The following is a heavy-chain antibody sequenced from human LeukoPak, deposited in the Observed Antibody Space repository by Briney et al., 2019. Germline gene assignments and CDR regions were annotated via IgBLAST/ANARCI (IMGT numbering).Heavy chain of an antibody. D-gene: IGHD4/OR15-4a*01. Sequence: GGSLRLSCVASGFTFSSYEMNWVRQAPGKGLEWVSYISSSAYTIYYADSVKGRFTISRDNAKNSLYLQMNSLRAEDTAVYYCARGDYGPFDSWGQGTLVTVSS. V-gene: IGHV3-48*03. CDR2: ISSSAYTI. J-gene: IGHJ4*02. CDR3: ARGDYGPFDS. CDR1: GFTFSSYE.